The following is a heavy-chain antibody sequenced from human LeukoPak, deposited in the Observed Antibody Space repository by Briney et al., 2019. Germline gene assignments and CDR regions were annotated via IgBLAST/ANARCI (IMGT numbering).Heavy chain of an antibody. D-gene: IGHD1-26*01. Sequence: SETLSLACTVSGGSISSYYWSWIRQPAGKGLEWIGRIYTSGSTNYNASLKSRVSMSVDTSKNQFSLKLSPVTAADTAVFYCARENSGSYREFDYWGQGTLVTVSS. J-gene: IGHJ4*02. V-gene: IGHV4-4*07. CDR2: IYTSGST. CDR1: GGSISSYY. CDR3: ARENSGSYREFDY.